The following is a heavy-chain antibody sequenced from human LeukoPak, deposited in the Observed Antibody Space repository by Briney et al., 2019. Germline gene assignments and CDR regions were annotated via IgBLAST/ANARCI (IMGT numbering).Heavy chain of an antibody. Sequence: GGSLRLSCAASGFTFSTYAMSWVRQAPGKGLEWVSAISGSGGSTYYADSVKGRFTISRDNSKNTLYLQMNSLRAEDTAVYYCAKVASRAGGHRGSCSGGSCYLTDYWGQGTLVTVSS. J-gene: IGHJ4*02. CDR1: GFTFSTYA. D-gene: IGHD2-15*01. CDR3: AKVASRAGGHRGSCSGGSCYLTDY. CDR2: ISGSGGST. V-gene: IGHV3-23*01.